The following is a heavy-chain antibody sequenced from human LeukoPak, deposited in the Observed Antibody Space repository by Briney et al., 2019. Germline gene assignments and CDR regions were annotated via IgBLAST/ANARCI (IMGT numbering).Heavy chain of an antibody. CDR1: GYTFSIYG. J-gene: IGHJ4*02. D-gene: IGHD6-13*01. Sequence: ASVKVSCKASGYTFSIYGIHWVRQAPGQRLEWMGWINAGNGSTEYSHKFQGRVTITRDTSASASYTELSSLSSEDTALYYCATGGSSWYLGYFDYWGQGTLVTVSS. CDR3: ATGGSSWYLGYFDY. CDR2: INAGNGST. V-gene: IGHV1-3*01.